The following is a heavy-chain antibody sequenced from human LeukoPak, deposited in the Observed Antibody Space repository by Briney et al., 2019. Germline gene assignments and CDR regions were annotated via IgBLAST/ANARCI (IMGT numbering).Heavy chain of an antibody. CDR2: ISYDGNKK. V-gene: IGHV3-30*04. D-gene: IGHD1-7*01. Sequence: GGSLRLSCVASGFTSSNYAMNWVRQAPGKGLEWVAVISYDGNKKYYADSVKGRLTISRDNSKNTLYLQMNSLRAEDTAVYYCARWKSLKGTFDYWGQGTLVTVSS. CDR1: GFTSSNYA. CDR3: ARWKSLKGTFDY. J-gene: IGHJ4*02.